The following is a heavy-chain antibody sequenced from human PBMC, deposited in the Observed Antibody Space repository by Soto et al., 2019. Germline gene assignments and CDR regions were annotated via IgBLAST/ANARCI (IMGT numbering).Heavy chain of an antibody. J-gene: IGHJ6*03. CDR3: ARVGGSYDYIWGSYSPEYYYYMDV. CDR2: IYYSGST. V-gene: IGHV4-59*01. CDR1: GGSISSYY. D-gene: IGHD3-16*01. Sequence: SETLSLTCTVSGGSISSYYWSWIRQPPGEGLEWIGYIYYSGSTNYNPSLKSRVTISVDTSKNQFSLKLSSVTAADTAVYYCARVGGSYDYIWGSYSPEYYYYMDVWGKGTTVTVSS.